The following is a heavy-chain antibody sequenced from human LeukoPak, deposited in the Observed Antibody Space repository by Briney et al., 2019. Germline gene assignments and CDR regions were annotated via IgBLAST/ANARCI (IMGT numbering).Heavy chain of an antibody. J-gene: IGHJ4*02. CDR2: IYYSGST. Sequence: SQTLSLTCTVSGGSIGSYYWSWIRQPPGKGLEWIGYIYYSGSTNYNPSLKSRVTISLDTSKNQFSMNLISVTAADTAVYYCAREGVAAAGKLDYWGQGTLVTVSS. CDR1: GGSIGSYY. D-gene: IGHD6-13*01. V-gene: IGHV4-59*01. CDR3: AREGVAAAGKLDY.